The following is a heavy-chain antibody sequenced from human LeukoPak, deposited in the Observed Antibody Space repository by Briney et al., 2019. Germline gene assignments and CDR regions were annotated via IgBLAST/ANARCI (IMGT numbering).Heavy chain of an antibody. J-gene: IGHJ3*02. CDR1: GFTFSSYA. D-gene: IGHD3-22*01. V-gene: IGHV3-23*01. Sequence: GGSLRLSCAASGFTFSSYAMSWVRQAPGKGLEWVSAISGSGGSTYYADSVKGRFTISRDNSKNTLYLQMNSLRAEDTAVYYCAKGPPDYYDSSGYYPEAFDIWGQGTMVTVSS. CDR3: AKGPPDYYDSSGYYPEAFDI. CDR2: ISGSGGST.